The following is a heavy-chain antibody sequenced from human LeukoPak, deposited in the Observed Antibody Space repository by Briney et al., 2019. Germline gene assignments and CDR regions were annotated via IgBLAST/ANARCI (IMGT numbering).Heavy chain of an antibody. CDR2: ISGSGGST. CDR1: GFTFSSYG. CDR3: AKVGFSSSWQIPNFDY. Sequence: PGGTLRLSCAASGFTFSSYGMSWVRQAPGKGLEWVSAISGSGGSTYYADSVKGRFTISRDNSKNTLYLQMNSLRAEDTAVYYCAKVGFSSSWQIPNFDYWGQGTLVTVSS. D-gene: IGHD6-13*01. J-gene: IGHJ4*02. V-gene: IGHV3-23*01.